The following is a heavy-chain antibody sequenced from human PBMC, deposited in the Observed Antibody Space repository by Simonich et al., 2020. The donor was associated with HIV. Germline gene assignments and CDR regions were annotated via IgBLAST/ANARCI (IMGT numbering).Heavy chain of an antibody. D-gene: IGHD6-6*01. V-gene: IGHV3-9*03. J-gene: IGHJ4*02. Sequence: EVQLVESGGGLVQPGRSLRLSCAASGFTFDDYAMQWVRQAPGKEREWVAGISWNSGSKGDADSVKGRFTISRDNAKNSLYLQRNSLRAEDMALYYCAKDRYSSSSGSFDYWGQGTLVTVSS. CDR3: AKDRYSSSSGSFDY. CDR2: ISWNSGSK. CDR1: GFTFDDYA.